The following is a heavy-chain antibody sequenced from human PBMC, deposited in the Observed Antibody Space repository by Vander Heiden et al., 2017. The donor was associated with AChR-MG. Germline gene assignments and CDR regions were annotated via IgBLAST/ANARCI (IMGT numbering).Heavy chain of an antibody. Sequence: EVQLLESGGGLVQPGGSLRLSCAASGFTFSDYVISWVRQAPGKGPEWVSTISESGDSTYYADSVKGRFTISRDNSKNTLYVQMNSLRAEDTAIYYCAKVGWANYWGQGTLVTVTS. CDR1: GFTFSDYV. CDR3: AKVGWANY. D-gene: IGHD3-16*01. J-gene: IGHJ4*02. CDR2: ISESGDST. V-gene: IGHV3-23*01.